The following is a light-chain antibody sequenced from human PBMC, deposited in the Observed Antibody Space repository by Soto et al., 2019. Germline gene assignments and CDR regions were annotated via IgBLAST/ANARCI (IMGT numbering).Light chain of an antibody. V-gene: IGKV3-15*01. CDR2: GAS. CDR3: QQYNNWPWT. CDR1: QSVSSN. J-gene: IGKJ1*01. Sequence: EIVMTQSPATLSVSPGERATLSGRASQSVSSNLAWYQQKPGQAPRLLIYGASTRATGIPARFSGSGSGTEFTLTISSLQSEDFEVYYCQQYNNWPWTFGQGTKVEIK.